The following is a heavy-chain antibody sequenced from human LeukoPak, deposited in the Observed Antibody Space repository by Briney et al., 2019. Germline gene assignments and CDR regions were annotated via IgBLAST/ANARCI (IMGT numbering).Heavy chain of an antibody. CDR3: ARGLRNYYDSSGYHY. CDR2: INHSGST. J-gene: IGHJ4*02. Sequence: SETLSLTCAVYGGSFSGYYWSWIRQPPGKGLEWIGEINHSGSTNYNPSLKSRVTVSVDTSKNQFSLKLSSVTAADTAVYYCARGLRNYYDSSGYHYWGQGTLVTVSS. CDR1: GGSFSGYY. D-gene: IGHD3-22*01. V-gene: IGHV4-34*01.